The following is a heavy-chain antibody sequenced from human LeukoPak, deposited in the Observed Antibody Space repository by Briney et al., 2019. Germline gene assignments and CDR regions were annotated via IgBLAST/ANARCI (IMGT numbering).Heavy chain of an antibody. CDR1: GGIFGSYA. CDR3: AKGSRLREAGSYRF. D-gene: IGHD3-16*02. V-gene: IGHV1-69*06. J-gene: IGHJ4*02. Sequence: SVKVSCKVSGGIFGSYAINWVRQAPGQGLEWLGRIIPIFDTPNYTQTFQGRVTISADKSTRTVYMELTSLRSEDTALYYCAKGSRLREAGSYRFWGQGTLVTVSS. CDR2: IIPIFDTP.